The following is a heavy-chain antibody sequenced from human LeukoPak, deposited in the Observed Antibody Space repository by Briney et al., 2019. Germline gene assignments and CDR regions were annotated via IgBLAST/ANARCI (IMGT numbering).Heavy chain of an antibody. V-gene: IGHV1-69*06. CDR2: IIPIFGTA. J-gene: IGHJ4*02. D-gene: IGHD2-2*01. Sequence: AASVKVSCKASGGTFSSYAISWVRQAPGQGLEWMGGIIPIFGTANYAQKFQGRVTTTADKSTSTAYMELSSLRSEDTAVYYCARAGPYCSSTSCYAEIDYWGQGTLVTVSS. CDR3: ARAGPYCSSTSCYAEIDY. CDR1: GGTFSSYA.